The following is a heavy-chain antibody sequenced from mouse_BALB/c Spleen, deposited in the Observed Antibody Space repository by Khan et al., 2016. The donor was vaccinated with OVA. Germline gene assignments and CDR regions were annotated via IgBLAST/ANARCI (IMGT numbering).Heavy chain of an antibody. V-gene: IGHV2-2*02. CDR3: ARGGLPFAF. CDR2: IWSGGST. Sequence: QVQLKESGPGLVQPSQSLSITCTVSGFSLSNYGVHWVRQSPGKGLEWLGVIWSGGSTAFNAAFISRMNFSKDNSKSQDFLKMYSLQTNESATSFCARGGLPFAFWGPRTPVTVSA. D-gene: IGHD2-13*01. CDR1: GFSLSNYG. J-gene: IGHJ3*01.